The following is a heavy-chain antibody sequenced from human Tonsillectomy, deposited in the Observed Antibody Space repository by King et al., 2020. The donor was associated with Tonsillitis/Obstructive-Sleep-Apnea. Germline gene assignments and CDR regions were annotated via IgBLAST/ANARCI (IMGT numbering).Heavy chain of an antibody. CDR3: AREVVRWDIVVIPPAIGNDY. D-gene: IGHD2-2*02. J-gene: IGHJ4*02. CDR1: GGSFSGYY. Sequence: VQLQQWGAGLLKPSETLSLTCAVYGGSFSGYYWSWIRQPPGKGLEWIGEINHSGGTNYNPSLKSRVTISADTSKNQFSLRLSSVTAADTAVYYCAREVVRWDIVVIPPAIGNDYWGQGTLVTVSS. CDR2: INHSGGT. V-gene: IGHV4-34*01.